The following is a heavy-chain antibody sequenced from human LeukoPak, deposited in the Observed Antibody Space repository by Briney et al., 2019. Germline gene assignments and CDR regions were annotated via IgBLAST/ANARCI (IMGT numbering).Heavy chain of an antibody. CDR1: GGSISSYY. V-gene: IGHV4-59*01. J-gene: IGHJ3*02. D-gene: IGHD2-2*01. Sequence: SETLSLTCTVSGGSISSYYWSWIRQPPGKGLEWIGYIYYSGSTNYNPSLKSRVTISVDTSKNQFSLKLSSVTAADTAVYYCARVRYCSSTSCSRAFDIWGQGTMVTVSS. CDR3: ARVRYCSSTSCSRAFDI. CDR2: IYYSGST.